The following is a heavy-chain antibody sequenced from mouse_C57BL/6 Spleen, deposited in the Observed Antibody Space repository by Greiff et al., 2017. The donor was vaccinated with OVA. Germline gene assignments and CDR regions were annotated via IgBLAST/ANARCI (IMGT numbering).Heavy chain of an antibody. J-gene: IGHJ1*03. CDR3: ARRRMDYYVSSYGGFYWYFDV. Sequence: VQLQQPGAELVMPGASVKLSCKASGYTFTSYWMHWVKQRPGQGLEWIGEIDPSDSYTNYNQKFKGKSTLTVDKSSSTAYMQLSSLTSEDSAVYYCARRRMDYYVSSYGGFYWYFDVWGTGTTVTVSS. CDR1: GYTFTSYW. V-gene: IGHV1-69*01. D-gene: IGHD1-1*01. CDR2: IDPSDSYT.